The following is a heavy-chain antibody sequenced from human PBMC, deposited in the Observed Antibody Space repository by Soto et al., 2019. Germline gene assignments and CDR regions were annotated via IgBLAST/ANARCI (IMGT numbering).Heavy chain of an antibody. J-gene: IGHJ6*03. V-gene: IGHV4-59*08. CDR1: GCSISSYY. Sequence: SETLSLTCTVSGCSISSYYWSWIRQPPGKGLEWIGYIYYSGSTNYNPSLKSRVTISVDTSKNQFSLKLSSVTAADTAVYYCARLNPRYYYYYMDVWGKGTTVTVSS. CDR2: IYYSGST. CDR3: ARLNPRYYYYYMDV.